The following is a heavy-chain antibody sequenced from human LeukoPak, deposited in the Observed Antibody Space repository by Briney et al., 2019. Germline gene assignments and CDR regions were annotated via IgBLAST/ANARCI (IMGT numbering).Heavy chain of an antibody. CDR2: INPNGTTA. Sequence: GASVKVSCKASGYTFTGYYMHWVRQAPGQGLEWVGIINPNGTTAVYAQNFRGRVTMTRDMSTSTVYMELSGLRSEDTAVFYCARDRVGARPNAFDIWGQGTLVTVSS. J-gene: IGHJ3*02. CDR1: GYTFTGYY. D-gene: IGHD2-15*01. V-gene: IGHV1-46*01. CDR3: ARDRVGARPNAFDI.